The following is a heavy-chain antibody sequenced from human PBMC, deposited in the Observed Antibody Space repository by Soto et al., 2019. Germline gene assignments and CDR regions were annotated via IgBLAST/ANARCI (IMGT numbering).Heavy chain of an antibody. CDR1: GYTFTSYD. Sequence: GAAVKSSCKASGYTFTSYDINWVRQATGQGLEWMGWMNPNSGNTGYTQRFQGRGTMTRNTPISTAYMALSSLRSDDTAVYYCTLFANGTRGHSSRYYDMDVWGQWTTVTVSS. D-gene: IGHD6-13*01. CDR3: TLFANGTRGHSSRYYDMDV. V-gene: IGHV1-8*01. J-gene: IGHJ6*02. CDR2: MNPNSGNT.